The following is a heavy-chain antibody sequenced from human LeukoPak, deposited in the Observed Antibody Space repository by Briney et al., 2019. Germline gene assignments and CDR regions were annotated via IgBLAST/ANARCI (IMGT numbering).Heavy chain of an antibody. CDR2: IYTSGST. V-gene: IGHV4-4*07. D-gene: IGHD3-16*01. CDR3: ARDRTYYDYVWGHAFDI. Sequence: SETLSLTCTVSGGSISSYYWSWIRQPAGKGLEWIGRIYTSGSTNYNPSLKSRVTMSVDTSKNQFSLKLSSVTAADTAVYYCARDRTYYDYVWGHAFDIWGQGTMVTVSS. J-gene: IGHJ3*02. CDR1: GGSISSYY.